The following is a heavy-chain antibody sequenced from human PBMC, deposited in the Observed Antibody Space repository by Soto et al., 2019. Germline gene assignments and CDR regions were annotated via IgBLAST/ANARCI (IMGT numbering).Heavy chain of an antibody. V-gene: IGHV4-4*02. D-gene: IGHD4-17*01. CDR3: ARVFGDAGHYFDY. J-gene: IGHJ4*02. CDR1: GDSISSNNW. CDR2: IYHSGST. Sequence: QVQLQESGPGLVKSSGTLSLTCGVSGDSISSNNWWSWVRQPPGKGLEWIGEIYHSGSTNYNPSLKSRVTISVDKSKNQFSLKLTSVTAADTAVYYCARVFGDAGHYFDYWGQGTLVTVSS.